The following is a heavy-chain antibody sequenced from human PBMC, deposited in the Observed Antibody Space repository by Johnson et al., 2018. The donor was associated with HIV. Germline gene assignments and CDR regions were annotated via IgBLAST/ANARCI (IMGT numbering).Heavy chain of an antibody. J-gene: IGHJ3*02. CDR3: ARESELLSSSDAFDI. D-gene: IGHD6-6*01. CDR1: GFTFSSYG. V-gene: IGHV3-30*02. Sequence: QVQLVESGGGVVQPGGSLRLSCAASGFTFSSYGMHWVRQAPGKGLEWVAFIRYDGRNKYYADSVKGRSTISRDNSKNTLYLQMNSLRAEDTAVYYCARESELLSSSDAFDIWGQGTMVTVSS. CDR2: IRYDGRNK.